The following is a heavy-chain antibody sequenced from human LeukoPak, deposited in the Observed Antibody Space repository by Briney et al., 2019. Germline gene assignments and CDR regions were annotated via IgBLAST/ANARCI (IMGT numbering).Heavy chain of an antibody. CDR2: IIPIFGTA. V-gene: IGHV1-69*13. CDR1: GGTFSSYA. Sequence: SVKVSCKASGGTFSSYAISWVRQAPGQGLEWMGGIIPIFGTANHAQKFQGRVTITADESTSTAYMGLSSLRSEDTAVYYCARGYCSSTSCYESNWFDPWGQGTLVTVSS. J-gene: IGHJ5*02. D-gene: IGHD2-2*01. CDR3: ARGYCSSTSCYESNWFDP.